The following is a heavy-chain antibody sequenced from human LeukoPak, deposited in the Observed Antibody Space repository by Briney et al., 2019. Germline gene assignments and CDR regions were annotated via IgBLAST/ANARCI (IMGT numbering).Heavy chain of an antibody. Sequence: GGSLRLSCAAPGFTFSRFSMNWVRQAPGKGLEWLSYISSSSSTIYYADSVKGRFTISRDNAKNSLYLQMNSLRAEDTAVYYCARGRSSGTPHLNYFDYWGQGTLVTVSS. CDR1: GFTFSRFS. D-gene: IGHD3-10*01. CDR3: ARGRSSGTPHLNYFDY. CDR2: ISSSSSTI. J-gene: IGHJ4*02. V-gene: IGHV3-48*04.